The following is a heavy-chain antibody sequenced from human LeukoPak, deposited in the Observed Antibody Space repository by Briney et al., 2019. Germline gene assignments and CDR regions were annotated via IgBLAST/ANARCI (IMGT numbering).Heavy chain of an antibody. CDR3: ARRDTGMGRLDP. Sequence: ASVKVSCKASGYTFTSYDINWVRQATGQGLEWMGWMNPNSGNTGYAQKFQGRVTMTRNTSISTAYMELSSLRSEDTAVYYCARRDTGMGRLDPWGQGILVRVSS. D-gene: IGHD5-18*01. CDR2: MNPNSGNT. V-gene: IGHV1-8*01. CDR1: GYTFTSYD. J-gene: IGHJ5*02.